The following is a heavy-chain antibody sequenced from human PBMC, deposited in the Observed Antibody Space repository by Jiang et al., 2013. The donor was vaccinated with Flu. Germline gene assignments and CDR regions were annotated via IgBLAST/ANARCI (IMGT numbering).Heavy chain of an antibody. D-gene: IGHD2/OR15-2a*01. V-gene: IGHV3-23*04. CDR3: AKSTSQTTFGYYYYGMDV. CDR2: ITGGSGTT. J-gene: IGHJ6*02. CDR1: GFSFGNYA. Sequence: VQLVESGGGLGQRGGSLRLSCAASGFSFGNYAMNWVRQAPGTGLEWVSIITGGSGTTNYADSVKGRFTISRDNSKNTLYLQMNSLRAEDTAVYYCAKSTSQTTFGYYYYGMDVWGQGTTVTVSS.